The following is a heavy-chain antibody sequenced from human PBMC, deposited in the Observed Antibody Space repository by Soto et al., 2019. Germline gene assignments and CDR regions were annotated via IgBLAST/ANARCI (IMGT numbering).Heavy chain of an antibody. J-gene: IGHJ4*02. D-gene: IGHD2-21*02. V-gene: IGHV3-48*02. CDR1: GFRFSDHS. Sequence: GCLRLSWVGAGFRFSDHSMHWIRRAPVTGLQWLSYISSSGDRIHYSDSVRGRFTVSRDNAKNSLFLRMNSLRDDDTAMYYCARLPKGSLVTAWGQGTLVTVSS. CDR3: ARLPKGSLVTA. CDR2: ISSSGDRI.